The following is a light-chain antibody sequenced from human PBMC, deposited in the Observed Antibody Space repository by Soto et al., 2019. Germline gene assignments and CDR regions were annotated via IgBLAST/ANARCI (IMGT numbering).Light chain of an antibody. CDR1: ENINNW. J-gene: IGKJ2*01. CDR2: KTS. Sequence: DIQMTQFPSTLSASVGDRVTITCRASENINNWLAWYQQKPGKAPKLLIYKTSTLESGVPSRFSGSGSGTDFTLTISNLQPDDLAVYYCQQYGSSPYTFGQGTKLEIK. CDR3: QQYGSSPYT. V-gene: IGKV1-5*03.